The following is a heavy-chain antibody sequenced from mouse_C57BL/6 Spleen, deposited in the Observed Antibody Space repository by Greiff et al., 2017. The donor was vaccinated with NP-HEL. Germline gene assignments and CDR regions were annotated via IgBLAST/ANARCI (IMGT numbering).Heavy chain of an antibody. Sequence: EVKLVESGGGLVKPGGSLKLSCAASGFTFSDYGMHWVRQAPEKGLEWVAYISSGSSTIYYADTVKGRFTISRDNAQNTLFLQMTRLMCEDTAMYYCARNFITTVVGRYWYFDVWGTGTTVTVSS. CDR1: GFTFSDYG. CDR2: ISSGSSTI. J-gene: IGHJ1*03. V-gene: IGHV5-17*01. CDR3: ARNFITTVVGRYWYFDV. D-gene: IGHD1-1*01.